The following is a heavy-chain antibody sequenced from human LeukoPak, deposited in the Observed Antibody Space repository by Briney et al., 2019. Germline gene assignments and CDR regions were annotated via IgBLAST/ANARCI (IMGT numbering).Heavy chain of an antibody. Sequence: SETLSLTCTVSDGSISDYYWSWIRQPPGKGLEWIGYIYYSGSTNYNPSLKSRVTISVDTSKNQFSLKLSSVTAADTAVYYCARDHSVMITFGGVAGFDYWGQGTLVTVSS. J-gene: IGHJ4*02. CDR2: IYYSGST. CDR3: ARDHSVMITFGGVAGFDY. D-gene: IGHD3-16*01. V-gene: IGHV4-59*12. CDR1: DGSISDYY.